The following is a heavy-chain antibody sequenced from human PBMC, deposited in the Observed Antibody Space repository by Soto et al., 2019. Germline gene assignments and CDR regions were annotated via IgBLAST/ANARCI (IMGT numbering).Heavy chain of an antibody. CDR1: GGFMRGYS. CDR3: AREKTPASPHYFYDGMDV. Sequence: SETLSLTCTVSGGFMRGYSWSWIRQPPGKGLEWIGYVYYSGGTNYSPSFKGRVTISVDTTENQFSLKMNSVTAADTAVYYCAREKTPASPHYFYDGMDVWGQGTTVTVSS. J-gene: IGHJ6*02. CDR2: VYYSGGT. V-gene: IGHV4-59*01. D-gene: IGHD3-9*01.